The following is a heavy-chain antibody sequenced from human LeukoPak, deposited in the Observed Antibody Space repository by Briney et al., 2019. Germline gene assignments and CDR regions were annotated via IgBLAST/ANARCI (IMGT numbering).Heavy chain of an antibody. D-gene: IGHD6-19*01. CDR1: GFTFSSYG. CDR2: ISNNGRSI. V-gene: IGHV3-30*03. J-gene: IGHJ4*02. CDR3: ASGTRARGIAVAVSTLYY. Sequence: PGRSLRLSCAASGFTFSSYGMHWVRQAPAKGLEWVAVISNNGRSIYYADSVKGRFTISRDNSKNTLYLQMNSLRAEDTAVYYCASGTRARGIAVAVSTLYYWGQGTLVTVSS.